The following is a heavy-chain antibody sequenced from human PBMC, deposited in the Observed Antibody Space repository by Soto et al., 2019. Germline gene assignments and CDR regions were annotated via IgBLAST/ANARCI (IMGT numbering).Heavy chain of an antibody. Sequence: EVQLVESGGDLVQPGGSLRLSCAASEFTFANAWISWVLQAPGKGLEWVGRIKSKADGGTTDYAAPVKGRFTISRDESQNTLYLQMNSLKTEDTAVYYCTSLYYGHWGQGTLVTVSS. D-gene: IGHD4-17*01. CDR1: EFTFANAW. V-gene: IGHV3-15*01. CDR2: IKSKADGGTT. CDR3: TSLYYGH. J-gene: IGHJ4*02.